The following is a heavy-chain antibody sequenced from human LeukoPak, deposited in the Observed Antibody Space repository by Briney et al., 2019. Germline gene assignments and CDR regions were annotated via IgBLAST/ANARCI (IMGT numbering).Heavy chain of an antibody. CDR2: FDPEDGET. V-gene: IGHV1-24*01. D-gene: IGHD4-23*01. CDR3: ARGSGGENWFDP. CDR1: GYTLTELS. J-gene: IGHJ5*02. Sequence: ASVKVSCKVSGYTLTELSMHWVRQAPGKGLEWMGGFDPEDGETIYAQKFQGRVTMTEDTSTDTAYMELSSLRSEDTAVYYCARGSGGENWFDPWGQGTLVTVSS.